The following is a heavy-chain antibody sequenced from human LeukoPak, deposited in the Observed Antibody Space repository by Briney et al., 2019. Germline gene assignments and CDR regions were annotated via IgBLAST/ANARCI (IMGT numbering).Heavy chain of an antibody. J-gene: IGHJ3*02. CDR1: GGTFISYA. CDR3: ARDRPSRYSSGWYDAFDI. Sequence: SVKVSCKASGGTFISYAISWVRQAPGQGLEWMGGIIPIFGTANYAQKFQGRVTITADKSTSTAYMELSSLRSEDTAVYYCARDRPSRYSSGWYDAFDIWGQGTMVTVSS. V-gene: IGHV1-69*06. D-gene: IGHD6-19*01. CDR2: IIPIFGTA.